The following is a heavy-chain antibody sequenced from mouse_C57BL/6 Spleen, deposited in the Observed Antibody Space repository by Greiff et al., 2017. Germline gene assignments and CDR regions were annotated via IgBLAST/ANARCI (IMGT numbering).Heavy chain of an antibody. CDR2: IHPNSGST. Sequence: QVQLQQPGAELVKPGASVKLSCKASGYTFTSYWMHWVKQRPGQGLEWIGMIHPNSGSTNYNEKFKSKATLTVDKSSSTAYMQLSSLTSEDSAVYYCARDRNIYWSMDVWGTGTTVTVAS. CDR1: GYTFTSYW. CDR3: ARDRNIYWSMDV. J-gene: IGHJ1*03. V-gene: IGHV1-64*01.